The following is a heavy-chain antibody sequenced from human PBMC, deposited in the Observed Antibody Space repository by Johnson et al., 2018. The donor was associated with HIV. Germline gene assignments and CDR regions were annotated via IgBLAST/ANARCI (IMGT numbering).Heavy chain of an antibody. Sequence: VQLVESGGGLVKPGGSLRLSCAASGFTFSHAWMTWVRQAPGKGLEWIGRIKSKTDGGTTEYAEPGKGRFTISRDDSKNTLDLQMNSLTTEDTAVYYCTTYATRITMYVEIKGGAFDIWGQGTMVTVSS. CDR1: GFTFSHAW. D-gene: IGHD3-3*01. CDR2: IKSKTDGGTT. CDR3: TTYATRITMYVEIKGGAFDI. J-gene: IGHJ3*02. V-gene: IGHV3-15*01.